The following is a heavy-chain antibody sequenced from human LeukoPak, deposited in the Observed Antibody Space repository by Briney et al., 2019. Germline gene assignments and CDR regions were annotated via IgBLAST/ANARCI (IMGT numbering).Heavy chain of an antibody. V-gene: IGHV3-7*03. CDR2: INQGGREK. CDR3: ARLVVPPGNRGWYYEH. D-gene: IGHD2-2*01. J-gene: IGHJ4*02. Sequence: GETLSLSCAASGFIFSDYWRSWIRQGPGEGLEWMANINQGGREKYYVDSVKGRFTISRDNAKNSLDLQMNSLRVEDTAIYYCARLVVPPGNRGWYYEHWGQGTLVTVSS. CDR1: GFIFSDYW.